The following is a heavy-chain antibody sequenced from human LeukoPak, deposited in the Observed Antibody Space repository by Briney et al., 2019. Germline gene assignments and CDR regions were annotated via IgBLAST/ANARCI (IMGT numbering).Heavy chain of an antibody. CDR3: ARAVVGALTGLDY. Sequence: SETLSLTCTVSGGSISSYYLSWIRQPPGKGLEWIGYIYYSGSTNYNPSLKSRVTISVDTSKNQFSLKLSSVTAADTAVYYCARAVVGALTGLDYWGQGTLVTVSS. J-gene: IGHJ4*02. V-gene: IGHV4-59*01. CDR1: GGSISSYY. CDR2: IYYSGST. D-gene: IGHD1-26*01.